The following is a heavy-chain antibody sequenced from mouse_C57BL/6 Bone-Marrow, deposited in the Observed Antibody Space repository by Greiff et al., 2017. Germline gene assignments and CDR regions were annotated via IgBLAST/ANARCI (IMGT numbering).Heavy chain of an antibody. D-gene: IGHD3-2*02. CDR3: AGRGSSGTFDY. J-gene: IGHJ2*01. CDR2: IYPGSGNT. Sequence: VQLQQSGAELVRPGASVKLSCTASGYTFTDYYINWVKQRPGQGLEWIARIYPGSGNTYYNEKFKGKATLTAEKSSSTAYMQLSSLTSEDSAVYFCAGRGSSGTFDYWGQGTTLTVSS. V-gene: IGHV1-76*01. CDR1: GYTFTDYY.